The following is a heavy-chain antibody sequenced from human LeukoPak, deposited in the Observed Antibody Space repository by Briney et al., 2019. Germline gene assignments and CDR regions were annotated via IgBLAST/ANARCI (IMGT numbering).Heavy chain of an antibody. CDR3: AREGPVATLNY. J-gene: IGHJ4*02. CDR1: GYTFTGYY. CDR2: INPNSGGT. V-gene: IGHV1-2*04. D-gene: IGHD5-12*01. Sequence: ASVKVSCKASGYTFTGYYMHWVRQAPGQGLEWMGWINPNSGGTNYAQKFQGWVTMTRDTSISTAYMELSRLRSDDTAVYYCAREGPVATLNYWAQETLVTVPS.